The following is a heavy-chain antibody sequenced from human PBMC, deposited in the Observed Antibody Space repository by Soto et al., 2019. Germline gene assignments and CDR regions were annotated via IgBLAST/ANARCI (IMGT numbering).Heavy chain of an antibody. V-gene: IGHV4-34*01. CDR3: ARAPYCSGGSCYPSPGSFDY. J-gene: IGHJ4*02. D-gene: IGHD2-15*01. CDR1: GGSFSGYY. CDR2: INHSGST. Sequence: QVQLQQWGAGLLKPSETLSLTCAVYGGSFSGYYWSWIRQPPGKGLEWIGEINHSGSTNYNPSLKSRVTISVDTSKNQFSLKLSSVTAADTAAYYCARAPYCSGGSCYPSPGSFDYWGQGTLVTVSS.